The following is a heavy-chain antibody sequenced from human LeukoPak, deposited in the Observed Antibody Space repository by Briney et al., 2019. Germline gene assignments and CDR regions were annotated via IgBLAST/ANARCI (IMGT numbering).Heavy chain of an antibody. CDR3: ARAYYDSSGYQHFDY. Sequence: PGGSLRLSCAASGFTFSSYSMNWVRQAPGKGLEWVSYISSSGSTIYYADSVKGRFTISRDNAKNSLYLQMNSLRAEDTAVYYCARAYYDSSGYQHFDYWGQGTLVTVSS. CDR1: GFTFSSYS. V-gene: IGHV3-48*04. J-gene: IGHJ4*02. D-gene: IGHD3-22*01. CDR2: ISSSGSTI.